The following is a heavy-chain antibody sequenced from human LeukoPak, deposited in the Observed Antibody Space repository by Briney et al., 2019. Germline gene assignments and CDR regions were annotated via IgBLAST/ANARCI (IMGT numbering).Heavy chain of an antibody. CDR1: GFTFSSYS. V-gene: IGHV3-21*04. CDR3: AKWFGEPTPYYYYYYYMDV. D-gene: IGHD3-10*01. Sequence: GGSLRLSCAASGFTFSSYSMNWVRQAPGKGLEWVSSISSSSSYIYYADSVKGRFTISRDNSKNTLYLQINSLRAEDTAVYYCAKWFGEPTPYYYYYYYMDVWGKGTTVTVSS. CDR2: ISSSSSYI. J-gene: IGHJ6*03.